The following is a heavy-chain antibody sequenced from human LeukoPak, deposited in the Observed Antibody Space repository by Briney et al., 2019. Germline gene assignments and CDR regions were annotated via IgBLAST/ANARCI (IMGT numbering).Heavy chain of an antibody. CDR2: IYYSGST. D-gene: IGHD1-26*01. V-gene: IGHV4-39*07. Sequence: SETLSLTCTVSGASVSGSAYYWGWIRQPPGKGLEWIGNIYYSGSTYYNESLESRVTISIDKSKNQFSLKLSSVTAADTAVYYCARDKVGATEFDYWGQGTLVTVSS. CDR3: ARDKVGATEFDY. J-gene: IGHJ4*02. CDR1: GASVSGSAYY.